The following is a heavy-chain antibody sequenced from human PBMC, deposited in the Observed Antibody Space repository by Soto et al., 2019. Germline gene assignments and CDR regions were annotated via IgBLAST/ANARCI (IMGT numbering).Heavy chain of an antibody. CDR1: GYTFTSYG. D-gene: IGHD6-19*01. Sequence: QVQLVQSGAEVKKPGASVKVSCKASGYTFTSYGISWVRQAPGQGLEWMGWISAYNGNTKYAQKLQGRVTMTTDTSTSTASMEVRILRSDDSAAYYCARDLAVGLVDYWGQGTLVTVSS. CDR2: ISAYNGNT. J-gene: IGHJ4*02. CDR3: ARDLAVGLVDY. V-gene: IGHV1-18*01.